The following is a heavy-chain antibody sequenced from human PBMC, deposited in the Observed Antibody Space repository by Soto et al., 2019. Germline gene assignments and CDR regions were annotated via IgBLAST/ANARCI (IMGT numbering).Heavy chain of an antibody. CDR2: ISYLGTKT. CDR3: ASTDTGGTYFGF. D-gene: IGHD3-9*01. V-gene: IGHV3-33*08. CDR1: GFTFSEYD. Sequence: QVQLVESGGGVVQPGMSLSLSCADSGFTFSEYDMNWVRQAPGKGLEWVALISYLGTKTDYADSVKGRFTISRDNFKNNFSLQMERQRAEDSAVYMCASTDTGGTYFGFWGRVNLFTVCS. J-gene: IGHJ4*02.